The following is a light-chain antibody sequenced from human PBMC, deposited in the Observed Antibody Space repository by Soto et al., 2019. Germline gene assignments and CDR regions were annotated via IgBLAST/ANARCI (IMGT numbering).Light chain of an antibody. Sequence: QSALTQPASVSGSPGQSITISCTGTSSDVGSYNLVSWYQQHPGKAPKLIIYEGSKRPSGVSNRFSGSKSGNTASLTISGLQAEDGADYYCCSYAGSSTLYVFGTGTKLTVL. V-gene: IGLV2-23*01. CDR1: SSDVGSYNL. CDR2: EGS. J-gene: IGLJ1*01. CDR3: CSYAGSSTLYV.